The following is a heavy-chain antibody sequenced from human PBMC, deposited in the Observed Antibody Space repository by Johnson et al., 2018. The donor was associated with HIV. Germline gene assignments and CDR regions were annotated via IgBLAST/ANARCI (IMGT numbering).Heavy chain of an antibody. CDR1: GFTFSSYS. J-gene: IGHJ3*02. D-gene: IGHD3-16*01. CDR2: ISYDGSNQ. CDR3: ASAVGVWGDQLGFDI. Sequence: QVKLVESGGGVVQPGRSLRLSCAASGFTFSSYSMHWVRQAPVKGLEWVAVISYDGSNQYYADSVKGRFTISRDNSKNTLYLQMNSLRAGYTAVYYCASAVGVWGDQLGFDIWGQGTMVTVSS. V-gene: IGHV3-30*14.